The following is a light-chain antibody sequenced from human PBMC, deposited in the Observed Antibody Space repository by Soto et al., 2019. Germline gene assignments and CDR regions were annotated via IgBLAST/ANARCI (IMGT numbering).Light chain of an antibody. Sequence: QSVLTQPPSLSEAPGQRVSISCTGSSSNIGAGYDAHWYQQVPGTAPKLLIYENKNRPSGVPDRFSGSKSGTSASLAITGLQAEDEAEYYCQSYDSSMRGYVFGTGTQVTVL. CDR2: ENK. J-gene: IGLJ1*01. V-gene: IGLV1-40*01. CDR3: QSYDSSMRGYV. CDR1: SSNIGAGYD.